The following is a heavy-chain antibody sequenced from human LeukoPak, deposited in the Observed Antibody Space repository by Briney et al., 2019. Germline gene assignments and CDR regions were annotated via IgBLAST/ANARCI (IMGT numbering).Heavy chain of an antibody. CDR1: GFKFSSSW. CDR2: IKQDGSEK. V-gene: IGHV3-7*01. Sequence: PGGSLRLSCAASGFKFSSSWMSWVRQAPGKGLEWVANIKQDGSEKYYVDSVKGRFTISRDNAKNSLYLQMNSLRAEDTAVYYCAREGPSVTPYYWGQGTLVTVSS. CDR3: AREGPSVTPYY. D-gene: IGHD4-17*01. J-gene: IGHJ4*02.